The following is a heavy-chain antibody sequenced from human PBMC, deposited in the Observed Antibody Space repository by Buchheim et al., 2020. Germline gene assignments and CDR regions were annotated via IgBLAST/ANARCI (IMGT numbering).Heavy chain of an antibody. J-gene: IGHJ4*02. V-gene: IGHV3-33*01. CDR2: IWYDGSNK. D-gene: IGHD3-16*01. CDR3: AREEDGGVDY. Sequence: QVHLVESGGGVVQPGRSLRLSCAASGFTFSNYGMHWVRQAPDKGLEWVAVIWYDGSNKYYTDSVKGRFTIPRDNSRNTLYLQVNSLRAEDTAVYYCAREEDGGVDYWGQGTL. CDR1: GFTFSNYG.